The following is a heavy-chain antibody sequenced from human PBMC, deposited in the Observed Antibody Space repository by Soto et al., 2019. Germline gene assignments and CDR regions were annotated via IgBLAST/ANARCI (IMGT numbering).Heavy chain of an antibody. CDR2: IWYDGSNK. J-gene: IGHJ4*02. CDR3: ARDARRYSGYDLGFDY. V-gene: IGHV3-33*01. CDR1: GFTVSSYG. D-gene: IGHD5-12*01. Sequence: GGSLRLSCAASGFTVSSYGMHWVRQAPGKGLEWVAVIWYDGSNKYYADSVKGRFTISRDNSKNTLYLQMNSLRAEDTAVYYCARDARRYSGYDLGFDYWGQGTLVTVSS.